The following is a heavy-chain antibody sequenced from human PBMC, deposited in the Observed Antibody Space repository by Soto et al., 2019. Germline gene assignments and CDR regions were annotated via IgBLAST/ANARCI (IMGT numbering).Heavy chain of an antibody. CDR2: IYPDDSDI. V-gene: IGHV5-51*01. Sequence: GESLKISCKGSGYNFNRYWIGWVRQMPGKGLEWMGVIYPDDSDIRYSPSFQGQVTISADKSISTAYLQWSSLKASDSGIYYCARRTGLLYSDWGQGTLVTVSS. CDR1: GYNFNRYW. D-gene: IGHD2-21*01. CDR3: ARRTGLLYSD. J-gene: IGHJ4*02.